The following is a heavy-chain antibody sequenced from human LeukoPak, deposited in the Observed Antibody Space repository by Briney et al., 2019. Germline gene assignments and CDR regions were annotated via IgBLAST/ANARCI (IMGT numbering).Heavy chain of an antibody. CDR3: ARPMVRGGLNDY. V-gene: IGHV3-21*01. CDR2: ISSSSSYI. Sequence: PGGSLRLSCAASGFTFSSYSMNWVRQAPGKGLEWVSSISSSSSYIYYADSVKGRFTISRDNAKNSLYLQMNSLRAEDTAVYYCARPMVRGGLNDYWGQGTLVTVSS. CDR1: GFTFSSYS. D-gene: IGHD3-10*01. J-gene: IGHJ4*02.